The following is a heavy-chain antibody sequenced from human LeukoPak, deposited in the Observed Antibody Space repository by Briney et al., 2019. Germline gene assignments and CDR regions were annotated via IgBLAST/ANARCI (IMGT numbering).Heavy chain of an antibody. V-gene: IGHV3-30-3*01. CDR3: AVRSSSWGVYSY. CDR2: ISYDGSNK. J-gene: IGHJ4*02. CDR1: GFTFSSYA. Sequence: GGSLRLSCAASGFTFSSYAMHWVRQAPGKGLEWVAVISYDGSNKYYADSVKGRFTISRDNSKNTLYLQMNSLRAEDTAVYYCAVRSSSWGVYSYWGQGTLVTVSS. D-gene: IGHD6-13*01.